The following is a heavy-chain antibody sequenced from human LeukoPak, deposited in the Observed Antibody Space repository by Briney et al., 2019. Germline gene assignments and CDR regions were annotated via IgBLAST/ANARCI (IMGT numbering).Heavy chain of an antibody. V-gene: IGHV4-31*03. D-gene: IGHD1-26*01. CDR2: TSYSEGT. CDR1: GGSVSRGGYY. Sequence: SETLSLTCTVSGGSVSRGGYYWNWIRQHPGKGLEWIGFTSYSEGTYYNPSLMSRITISVDRSQNQFSLKMRDVTAADTAVYFCATADWESFYFDSWGRGALVAVSS. J-gene: IGHJ4*02. CDR3: ATADWESFYFDS.